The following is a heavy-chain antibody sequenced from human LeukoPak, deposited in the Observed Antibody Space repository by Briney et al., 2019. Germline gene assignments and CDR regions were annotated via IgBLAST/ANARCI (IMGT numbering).Heavy chain of an antibody. Sequence: ASVKVSCKPSGYTFTNYYMHWVRQAPGQGLEWMGWINPKSGGTNYTQNFQGRVTMTRDTSISTAYMELSRLRSEDTAVYYCARGVVPAAHLYFDYWGQGTLVTVSS. CDR1: GYTFTNYY. CDR3: ARGVVPAAHLYFDY. CDR2: INPKSGGT. D-gene: IGHD2-2*01. J-gene: IGHJ4*02. V-gene: IGHV1-2*02.